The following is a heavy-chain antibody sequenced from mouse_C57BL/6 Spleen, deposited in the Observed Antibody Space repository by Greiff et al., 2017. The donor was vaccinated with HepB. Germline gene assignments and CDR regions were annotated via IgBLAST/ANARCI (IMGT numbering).Heavy chain of an antibody. CDR3: ARGTVLLGNAMDY. J-gene: IGHJ4*01. CDR1: GFTFSSYA. V-gene: IGHV5-4*01. D-gene: IGHD2-10*01. Sequence: VQVVESGGGLVKPGGSLKLSCAASGFTFSSYAMSWVRQTPEKRLEWVATISDGGSYTYYPDNVKGRFTISRDNAKNNLYLQMSHLKSEDTAMYYCARGTVLLGNAMDYWGQGTSVTVSS. CDR2: ISDGGSYT.